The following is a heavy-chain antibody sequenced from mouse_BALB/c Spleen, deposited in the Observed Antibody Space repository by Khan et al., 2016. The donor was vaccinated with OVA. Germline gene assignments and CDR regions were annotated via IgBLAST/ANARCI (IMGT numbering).Heavy chain of an antibody. CDR1: GYTFINYW. Sequence: QVQLKESGAELAKPGASVKMSCKASGYTFINYWILWVKQRPGQGLEWIGYINPSTGYTEYNQNFKDKATLTADKSSSTAYMQLSSLTSEDSAVYYCARWGLRWYFDYWRQGTTLTVSS. CDR2: INPSTGYT. D-gene: IGHD1-1*01. J-gene: IGHJ2*01. CDR3: ARWGLRWYFDY. V-gene: IGHV1-7*01.